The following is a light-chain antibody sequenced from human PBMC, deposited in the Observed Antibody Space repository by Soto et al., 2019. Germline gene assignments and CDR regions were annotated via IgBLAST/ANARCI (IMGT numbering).Light chain of an antibody. CDR2: DAS. CDR1: QSISRR. CDR3: QQYNSYWT. V-gene: IGKV1-5*01. Sequence: DIQMTQSPSTLSAYVGDRVTITCRASQSISRRLAWYQQKPGKAPNLLIYDASSLESGVPSRFTGSGYGTEFTLTISSLQPDDFATYYCQQYNSYWTLGQGTKVDI. J-gene: IGKJ1*01.